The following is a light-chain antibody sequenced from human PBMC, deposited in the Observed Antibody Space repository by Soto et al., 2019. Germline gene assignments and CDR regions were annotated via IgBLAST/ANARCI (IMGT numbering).Light chain of an antibody. CDR1: SSDVGGYNY. CDR2: DVS. J-gene: IGLJ1*01. CDR3: SSYTSSSTPYV. V-gene: IGLV2-14*01. Sequence: QSALTQPASVSGSPGQSITISCTGTSSDVGGYNYVSWYQQHPGKAPKLMIYDVSNRPSGVSNRFSGSKSGNTASLTISGLPADDEADYYCSSYTSSSTPYVFGTGNKLTVL.